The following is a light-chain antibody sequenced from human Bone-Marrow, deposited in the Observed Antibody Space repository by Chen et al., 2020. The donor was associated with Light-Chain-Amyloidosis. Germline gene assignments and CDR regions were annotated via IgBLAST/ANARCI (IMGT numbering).Light chain of an antibody. CDR3: HQYYSFPFT. Sequence: DIVMTQSPESLAVSLGARATINGKSSQSVLKSSTNKNHLGWYQEKPGQPPRLLIYWASTRESGVPARFSGSGSGTDFTRSISSLQAEDVAVYFCHQYYSFPFTFGQGTRLEIK. CDR1: QSVLKSSTNKNH. V-gene: IGKV4-1*01. J-gene: IGKJ5*01. CDR2: WAS.